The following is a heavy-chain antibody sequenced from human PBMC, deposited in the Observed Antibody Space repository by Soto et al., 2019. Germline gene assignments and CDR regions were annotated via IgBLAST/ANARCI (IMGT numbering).Heavy chain of an antibody. Sequence: QVQLVESGGGVVQPGRSLRRSCVASGFSFSAYGMHWVRQAPGKGPEWVAVIWFDGSQKHYVESVKGRFTVSRDNSKDTLYLEMNSLRVEDTAVYYCARFYDNSAWPAFWGQGTLVTVSS. D-gene: IGHD3-22*01. CDR3: ARFYDNSAWPAF. J-gene: IGHJ4*02. V-gene: IGHV3-33*01. CDR2: IWFDGSQK. CDR1: GFSFSAYG.